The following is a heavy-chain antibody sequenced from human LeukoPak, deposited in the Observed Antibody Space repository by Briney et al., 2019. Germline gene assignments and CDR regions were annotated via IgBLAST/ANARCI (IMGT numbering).Heavy chain of an antibody. CDR3: ASIYCSGGSCYD. D-gene: IGHD2-15*01. V-gene: IGHV3-21*01. CDR2: ISSSSYI. J-gene: IGHJ4*02. CDR1: GFTFSSYS. Sequence: GGSLRISCAASGFTFSSYSMNWVRKAPGNGLEWVSSISSSSYIYYADSVKGRFTISRDNAKNSLYLQVNSLRAEDTAVYYCASIYCSGGSCYDWGQGTLVTVSS.